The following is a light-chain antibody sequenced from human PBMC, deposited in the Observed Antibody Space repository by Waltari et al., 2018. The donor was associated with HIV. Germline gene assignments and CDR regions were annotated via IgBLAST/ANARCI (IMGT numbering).Light chain of an antibody. V-gene: IGLV1-40*01. J-gene: IGLJ3*02. Sequence: QSVLTQPPSVSGAPGQRVTISCTASNSNIGAGYEIHWYQQLPGTAPKLLIYGNSNRPSGVPDRFSGSKSGTSASLAITGLQAEDEADYYCQSYDSSLSGWVFGGGTKLTVL. CDR2: GNS. CDR3: QSYDSSLSGWV. CDR1: NSNIGAGYE.